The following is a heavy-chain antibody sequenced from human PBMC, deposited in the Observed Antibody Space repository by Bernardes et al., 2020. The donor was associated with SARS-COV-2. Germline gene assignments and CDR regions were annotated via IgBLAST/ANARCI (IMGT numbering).Heavy chain of an antibody. CDR1: GGSISSYY. Sequence: SETLSLTCTVSGGSISSYYWSWIRQPSGKGLEWNGRIYTSGSTNYNPSLKSRVTMSVDTSKNQFSLKLSSVTAADTAVYYCARGGSSSGYYYYGMDVWGQGTTVTVSS. CDR2: IYTSGST. V-gene: IGHV4-4*07. J-gene: IGHJ6*02. D-gene: IGHD6-6*01. CDR3: ARGGSSSGYYYYGMDV.